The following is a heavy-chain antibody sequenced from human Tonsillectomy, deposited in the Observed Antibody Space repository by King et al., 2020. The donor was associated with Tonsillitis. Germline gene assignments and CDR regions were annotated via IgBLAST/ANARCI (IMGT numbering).Heavy chain of an antibody. J-gene: IGHJ6*02. D-gene: IGHD4-17*01. V-gene: IGHV1-69*12. Sequence: QLVQSGAELKKPGSSVKVSCKASVSPFSSYAISWVRQAPGHGLEWMGGIIPIFGTSHYEKECSGRCTMTADESTITAYMELSSLRSEDTAVYYCATEIHDYGDGMDVWGQGTTVTVSS. CDR1: VSPFSSYA. CDR2: IIPIFGTS. CDR3: ATEIHDYGDGMDV.